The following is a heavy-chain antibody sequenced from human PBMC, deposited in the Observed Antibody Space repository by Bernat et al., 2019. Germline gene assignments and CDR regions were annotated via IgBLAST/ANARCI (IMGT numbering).Heavy chain of an antibody. V-gene: IGHV3-30*07. CDR2: ISYDGSNK. J-gene: IGHJ5*02. CDR3: AKMVVGVTNWFDP. CDR1: GFTFSSYA. D-gene: IGHD2-15*01. Sequence: QVQLVESGGGVVQPGRSLGLSCAASGFTFSSYAMHWVRQAPGKGLEWVAVISYDGSNKYYADSVKGRFTISRDNSKNTLYLQMNSLRAEDTAVYYCAKMVVGVTNWFDPWGQGTLVTVSS.